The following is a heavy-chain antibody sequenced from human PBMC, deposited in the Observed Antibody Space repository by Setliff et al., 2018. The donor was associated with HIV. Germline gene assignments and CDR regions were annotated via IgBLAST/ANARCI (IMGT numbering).Heavy chain of an antibody. Sequence: ASVKVSCKASGYTFNNYGTSWVRQAPGQGLEWMGWINTHSGYTNYAQNVQGRVTVTMDTSTSTAYMELRSLKSDDTAVYYCARGKTWLRFLDYWGQGTRGTVSS. CDR1: GYTFNNYG. CDR2: INTHSGYT. J-gene: IGHJ4*02. CDR3: ARGKTWLRFLDY. D-gene: IGHD5-12*01. V-gene: IGHV1-18*01.